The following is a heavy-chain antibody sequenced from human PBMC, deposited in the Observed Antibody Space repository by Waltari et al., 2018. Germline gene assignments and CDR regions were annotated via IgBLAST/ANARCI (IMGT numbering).Heavy chain of an antibody. V-gene: IGHV3-21*01. CDR2: ISSSSSYI. CDR1: GFTFSSYS. D-gene: IGHD1-26*01. J-gene: IGHJ3*02. CDR3: ARDLIPKRIVGAGGGDAFDI. Sequence: EVQLVESGGGLVKPGGSLRLSCAASGFTFSSYSMNWVRQAPGKGLEWVSSISSSSSYIYYADSVKGRFTISRDNAKNSLYLQMNSLRAEDTAVYYCARDLIPKRIVGAGGGDAFDIWGQGTMVTVSS.